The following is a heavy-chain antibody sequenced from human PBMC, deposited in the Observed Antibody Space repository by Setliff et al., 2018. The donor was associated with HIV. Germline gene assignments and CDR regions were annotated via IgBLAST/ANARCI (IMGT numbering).Heavy chain of an antibody. Sequence: ASETLSLTCTVAGGSLSNYYWSWIRQSPGKGPEWIGYIYASRSTNHNPSLKSRVTISPDTSKNQFSLKLSSVTAADTAVYYCAGGLHYGLGKFGYWGQGTLVTVSS. CDR2: IYASRST. D-gene: IGHD3-10*01. J-gene: IGHJ4*02. CDR3: AGGLHYGLGKFGY. CDR1: GGSLSNYY. V-gene: IGHV4-59*01.